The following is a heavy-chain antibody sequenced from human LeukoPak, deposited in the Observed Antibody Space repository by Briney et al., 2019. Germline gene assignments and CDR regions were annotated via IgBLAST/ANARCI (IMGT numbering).Heavy chain of an antibody. Sequence: GASVKVSCKASGYTFTGYYMHWVRQAPGQGLEWMGWINPNSGGTNYARKFQGRVTMTRDTSISTAYMELSRLRSDDTAVYYCARVPRVGATRNDAFDIWGQGTMGTVSS. CDR2: INPNSGGT. CDR3: ARVPRVGATRNDAFDI. D-gene: IGHD1-26*01. CDR1: GYTFTGYY. V-gene: IGHV1-2*02. J-gene: IGHJ3*02.